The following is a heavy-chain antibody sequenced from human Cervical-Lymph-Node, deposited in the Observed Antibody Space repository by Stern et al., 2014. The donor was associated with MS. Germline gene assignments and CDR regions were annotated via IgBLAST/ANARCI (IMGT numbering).Heavy chain of an antibody. Sequence: QVQLGQSGAEVKKPGASVKVSCKASGYTFTAYYLHWVRQAPGQGLAWMGWVNPNSGGTSYAPKFHGRVTMTRDTSTSTAFMELGTLTSDDTAFYYCARGPNEHWGGHYNSNGMDVWGQGTTVTVSS. CDR3: ARGPNEHWGGHYNSNGMDV. CDR2: VNPNSGGT. CDR1: GYTFTAYY. V-gene: IGHV1-2*02. D-gene: IGHD2-21*01. J-gene: IGHJ6*02.